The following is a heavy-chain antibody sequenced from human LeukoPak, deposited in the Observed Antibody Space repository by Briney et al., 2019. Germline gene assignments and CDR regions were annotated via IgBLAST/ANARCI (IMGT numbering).Heavy chain of an antibody. J-gene: IGHJ4*02. V-gene: IGHV3-33*01. CDR1: GFTFSSYG. Sequence: PGGSLRLSCAASGFTFSSYGMHWVRQAPGKGLEWVAVIRYDGSNKHYADSVKGRFTISRDNSKNTLYLQMNSLRAEDTAVYYCARGYIAAAGYFDYWGQGTLVTVSS. D-gene: IGHD6-13*01. CDR2: IRYDGSNK. CDR3: ARGYIAAAGYFDY.